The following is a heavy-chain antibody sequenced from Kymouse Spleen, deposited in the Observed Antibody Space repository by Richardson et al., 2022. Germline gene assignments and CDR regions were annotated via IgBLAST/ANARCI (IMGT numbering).Heavy chain of an antibody. CDR1: GFTFSSYS. CDR3: ARDYDILTGYLNWFDP. D-gene: IGHD3-9*01. V-gene: IGHV3-21*03. J-gene: IGHJ5*02. Sequence: EVQLVESGGGLVKPGGSLRLSCAASGFTFSSYSMNWVRQAPGKGLEWVSSISSSSSYIYYADSVKGRFTISRDNAKNSLYLQMNSLRAEDTAVYYCARDYDILTGYLNWFDPWGQGTLVTVSS. CDR2: ISSSSSYI.